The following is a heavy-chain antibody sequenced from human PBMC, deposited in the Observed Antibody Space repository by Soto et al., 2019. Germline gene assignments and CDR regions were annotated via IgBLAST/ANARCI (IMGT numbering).Heavy chain of an antibody. Sequence: VGSVKVSCKASGYTFTSYDINWVRQATGQGLEWMGWISAYNGNTNYAQKLQGRVTMTTDTSTSTAYMELWSLRSDDTAVYYCARDPEISDNWGQGTVVSVS. V-gene: IGHV1-18*01. J-gene: IGHJ4*02. CDR3: ARDPEISDN. CDR2: ISAYNGNT. CDR1: GYTFTSYD.